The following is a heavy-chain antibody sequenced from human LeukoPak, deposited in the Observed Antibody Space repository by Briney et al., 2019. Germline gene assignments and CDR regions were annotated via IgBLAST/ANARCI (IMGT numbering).Heavy chain of an antibody. Sequence: PGRSLTLSYAASGFTFRSYGMHWVRQAPGKGLEWVAVIWYDGSNKYYADSAKGRFTISRGNFKNTLYLQMNSLRAEDTAVYYCAGFWNDGLIDYWGQGTLVTVSS. CDR3: AGFWNDGLIDY. CDR2: IWYDGSNK. D-gene: IGHD1-1*01. J-gene: IGHJ4*02. V-gene: IGHV3-33*01. CDR1: GFTFRSYG.